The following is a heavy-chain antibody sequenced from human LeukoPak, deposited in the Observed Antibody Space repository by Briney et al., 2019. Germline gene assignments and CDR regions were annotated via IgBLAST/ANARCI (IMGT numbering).Heavy chain of an antibody. Sequence: PGGSLRLSCAASGFTFSSYWMSWVRQAPGKGLEWVANIKQDGSEKYYVDSVKGRFTISRDNAKNSLYLQMNSLRAEDTAVYYCARVLRYCSSTSCSHGDYWGQGTLVTVSS. CDR2: IKQDGSEK. D-gene: IGHD2-2*01. V-gene: IGHV3-7*01. CDR3: ARVLRYCSSTSCSHGDY. J-gene: IGHJ4*02. CDR1: GFTFSSYW.